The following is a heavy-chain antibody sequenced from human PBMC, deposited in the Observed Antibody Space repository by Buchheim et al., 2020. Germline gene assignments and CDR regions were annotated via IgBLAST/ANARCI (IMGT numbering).Heavy chain of an antibody. D-gene: IGHD3-22*01. CDR2: ISYDGSDK. Sequence: QVQLVESGGGVVQPGGSLRLSCAASGFTFSGYGMHWVRQAPGKGLEWVAVISYDGSDKYYVDSVKGRFSISRDNSKNTLSLQMNSLRAEDTAVYYCTRVDYDGSGYLPWGQGTL. V-gene: IGHV3-30-3*01. CDR1: GFTFSGYG. CDR3: TRVDYDGSGYLP. J-gene: IGHJ5*02.